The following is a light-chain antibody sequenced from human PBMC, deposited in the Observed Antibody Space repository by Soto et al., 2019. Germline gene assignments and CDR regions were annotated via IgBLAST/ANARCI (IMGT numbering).Light chain of an antibody. CDR1: QRISTN. CDR2: GVS. Sequence: EIVMTQSPATLSLSPGERATLSCRASQRISTNVAWYQQKPGQAPRLLISGVSNRATGTPDRFSGSGSGTDFTLTISSLEPEDFAVYSCQQHNTWPITFGQGTRLEIK. J-gene: IGKJ5*01. CDR3: QQHNTWPIT. V-gene: IGKV3-11*01.